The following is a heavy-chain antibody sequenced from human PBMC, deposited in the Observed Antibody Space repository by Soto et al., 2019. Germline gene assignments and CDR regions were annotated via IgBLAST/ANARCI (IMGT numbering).Heavy chain of an antibody. CDR3: AKEGGFYDIFTGYLPTNIDY. Sequence: EVQLLESGGGLVQPGGSLRLSCAASGFTFSSYAMSWVRQAPGKGLEWVSAISGSGGSTYYADSVKGRFTISRDNSKNTLYQQMNSLRDEDTAVYYCAKEGGFYDIFTGYLPTNIDYWGQGTLVTVSS. V-gene: IGHV3-23*01. D-gene: IGHD3-9*01. CDR1: GFTFSSYA. CDR2: ISGSGGST. J-gene: IGHJ4*02.